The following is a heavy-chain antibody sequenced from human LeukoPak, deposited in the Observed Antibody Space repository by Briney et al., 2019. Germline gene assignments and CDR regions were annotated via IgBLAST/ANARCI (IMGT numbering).Heavy chain of an antibody. CDR2: MNPNSGNT. Sequence: GASVTVSCKASGYTFTSYDINWVRPATGQGLEWMGWMNPNSGNTGYAQKFQGRVTMTRNTSISTAYMELSSLRSEDTAVYYCARGRLRLGAFDIWGQGTMVTVSS. V-gene: IGHV1-8*01. D-gene: IGHD5-12*01. CDR1: GYTFTSYD. J-gene: IGHJ3*02. CDR3: ARGRLRLGAFDI.